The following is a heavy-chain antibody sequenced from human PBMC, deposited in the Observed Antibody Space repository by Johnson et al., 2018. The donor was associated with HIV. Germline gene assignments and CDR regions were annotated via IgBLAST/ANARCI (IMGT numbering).Heavy chain of an antibody. V-gene: IGHV3-20*04. CDR3: ARRSGTWDAFDI. Sequence: VQLVESGVGVVRPGGSLRLSCAASGFTFDDYAMSWVRQAPGQGLEWVSGINWNGGSTGYADSVKGRFTISRDNAKNSLHLQMNSLRAEDTALYYCARRSGTWDAFDIWGQGTMVTVSS. CDR1: GFTFDDYA. J-gene: IGHJ3*02. D-gene: IGHD1-26*01. CDR2: INWNGGST.